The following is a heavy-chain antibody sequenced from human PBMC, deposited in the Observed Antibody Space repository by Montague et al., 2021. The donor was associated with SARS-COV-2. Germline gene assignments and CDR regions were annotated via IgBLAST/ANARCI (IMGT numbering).Heavy chain of an antibody. CDR1: GFTFSSYW. D-gene: IGHD6-13*01. CDR3: ARSGQQLVHPLATLYYYYGMDV. J-gene: IGHJ6*02. V-gene: IGHV3-74*01. CDR2: INSDGSST. Sequence: SLRLSCAASGFTFSSYWMHWVRQAPGKGLVWVSRINSDGSSTSYADSVKGQFTISRDNAKNTLYLQMNSLRAEDTAVYYCARSGQQLVHPLATLYYYYGMDVWGQGTTVTVSS.